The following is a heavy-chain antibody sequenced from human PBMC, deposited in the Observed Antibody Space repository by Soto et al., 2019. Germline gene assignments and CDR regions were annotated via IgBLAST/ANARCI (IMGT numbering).Heavy chain of an antibody. V-gene: IGHV3-53*01. CDR2: IYSGGGT. J-gene: IGHJ3*02. D-gene: IGHD3-10*01. CDR1: GFSVISHC. CDR3: TRAFFTTFYYGSGSYVSAFDI. Sequence: GGSLRLSCSASGFSVISHCISWVRQAPGKGLEWVSVIYSGGGTSYADSVKGRFTSSRDTSKNTLFLQMNSLRAEDTAVYYCTRAFFTTFYYGSGSYVSAFDIWGQGTMVTVSS.